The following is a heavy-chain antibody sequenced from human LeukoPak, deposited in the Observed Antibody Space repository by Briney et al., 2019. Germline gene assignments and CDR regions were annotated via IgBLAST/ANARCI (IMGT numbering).Heavy chain of an antibody. J-gene: IGHJ4*02. V-gene: IGHV3-30*18. CDR3: AKLDSSGWSRPFDY. CDR1: GFTFSSYA. CDR2: MSHDGSNK. D-gene: IGHD6-19*01. Sequence: PGRSLRLSCAASGFTFSSYAMHWVRQAPGKGLEWVAVMSHDGSNKYYGDSVKGRFTISRDNSKNTLYLQMNSLRAEDTAGYYCAKLDSSGWSRPFDYWGQGTLVTVSS.